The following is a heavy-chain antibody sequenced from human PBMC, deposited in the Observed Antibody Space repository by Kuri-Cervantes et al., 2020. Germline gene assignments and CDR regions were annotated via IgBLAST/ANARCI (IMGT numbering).Heavy chain of an antibody. CDR1: GFTFTSSA. D-gene: IGHD3-22*01. Sequence: SVKVSCKASGFTFTSSAMQWVRQARGQRLEWIGWIVVGSGNTNYAQKFQERVTITRDMSTSTAYMELRSLRSDDTAVYYCARPYYDSSGYYVFDPWGQGTLVTVSS. CDR3: ARPYYDSSGYYVFDP. V-gene: IGHV1-58*02. CDR2: IVVGSGNT. J-gene: IGHJ5*02.